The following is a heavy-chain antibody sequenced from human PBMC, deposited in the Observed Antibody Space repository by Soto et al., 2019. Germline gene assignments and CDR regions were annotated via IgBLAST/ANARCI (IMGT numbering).Heavy chain of an antibody. D-gene: IGHD3-10*01. CDR3: ARDVLLWFGDSGWFDP. J-gene: IGHJ5*02. CDR1: GYTFTSYA. V-gene: IGHV1-3*01. CDR2: INAGNGNT. Sequence: ASVKVSCKASGYTFTSYAMHWVRQAPGQRLEWMGWINAGNGNTKYSQKFQGRVTITRDTSAITAYMELSSLRSEDTAVYYCARDVLLWFGDSGWFDPWGQGTLVTVSS.